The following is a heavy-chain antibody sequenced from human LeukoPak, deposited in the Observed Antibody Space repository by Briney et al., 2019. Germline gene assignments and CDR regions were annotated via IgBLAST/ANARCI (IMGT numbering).Heavy chain of an antibody. V-gene: IGHV1-18*01. CDR1: GYTFTSYG. Sequence: GASVKVSCKASGYTFTSYGFTWVRQAPGQGLEWMGWISTYNGNTNYARKLQGRVTLTTDTSTSTAYMELRSLRSDDTAVYYCARDCYGSGSCYNPLGYYYMDVWGKGTTVTVSS. CDR2: ISTYNGNT. CDR3: ARDCYGSGSCYNPLGYYYMDV. J-gene: IGHJ6*03. D-gene: IGHD3-10*01.